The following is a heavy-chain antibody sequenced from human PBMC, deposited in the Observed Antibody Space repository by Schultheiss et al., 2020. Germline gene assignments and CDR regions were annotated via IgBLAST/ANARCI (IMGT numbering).Heavy chain of an antibody. Sequence: ASVKVSCKASGYTFTGYYMHWVRQAPGQGLEWMGWINPNSGGTNYAQKFQGWVTITRDMSTRTAYMELSSLRSEDTAVYYCAASQGTIGAFDIWGQGTMVTVSS. CDR3: AASQGTIGAFDI. CDR1: GYTFTGYY. V-gene: IGHV1-2*04. J-gene: IGHJ3*02. CDR2: INPNSGGT. D-gene: IGHD2-8*01.